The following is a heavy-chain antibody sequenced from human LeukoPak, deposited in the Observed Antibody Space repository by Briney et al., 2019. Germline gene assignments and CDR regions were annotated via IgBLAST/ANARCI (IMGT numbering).Heavy chain of an antibody. V-gene: IGHV3-33*01. CDR2: LLYDGNTK. J-gene: IGHJ6*03. Sequence: RPGGSLRLSCAASGFSLSNYGMHWVRQAPGKGLEWVAALLYDGNTKYYADSVKGRFTISRDISKNTFYLQMNSLTAEDTAVYYCARDHRPEIQYYYMDVWGKGTTVAVSS. CDR1: GFSLSNYG. D-gene: IGHD1-14*01. CDR3: ARDHRPEIQYYYMDV.